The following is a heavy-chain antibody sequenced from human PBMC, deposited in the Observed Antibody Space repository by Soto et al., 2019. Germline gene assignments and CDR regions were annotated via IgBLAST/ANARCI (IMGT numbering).Heavy chain of an antibody. J-gene: IGHJ4*02. V-gene: IGHV3-9*01. Sequence: EVQLVESGGGLVQPGRSLRLSCAASGFSFDDYAMHWVRQAPGKGLEWVSGISWNSGAIGYTDSVKGRFTISRDNAKNSLYLQMHSLRAEDTALYYCAKGVTMIGSYFDYWGQGTLVIVSS. CDR2: ISWNSGAI. CDR3: AKGVTMIGSYFDY. CDR1: GFSFDDYA. D-gene: IGHD3-22*01.